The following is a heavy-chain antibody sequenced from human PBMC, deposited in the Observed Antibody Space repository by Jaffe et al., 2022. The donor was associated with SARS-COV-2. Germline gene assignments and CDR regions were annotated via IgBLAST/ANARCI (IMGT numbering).Heavy chain of an antibody. CDR1: GFTFSSYG. V-gene: IGHV3-30*18. J-gene: IGHJ6*02. Sequence: QVQLVESGGGVVQPGRSLRLSCAASGFTFSSYGMHWVRQAPGKGLEWVAVISYDGSNKYYADSVKGRFTISRDNSKNTLYLQMNSLRAEDTAVYYCAKDQGYSSGWYVVYYYYGMDVWGQGTTVTVSS. CDR3: AKDQGYSSGWYVVYYYYGMDV. D-gene: IGHD6-19*01. CDR2: ISYDGSNK.